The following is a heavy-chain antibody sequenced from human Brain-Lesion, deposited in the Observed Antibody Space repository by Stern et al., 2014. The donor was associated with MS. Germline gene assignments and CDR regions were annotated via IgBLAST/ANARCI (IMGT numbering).Heavy chain of an antibody. CDR2: FDPADGET. Sequence: VQLVESGAEVKKPGASVKVSCKVSGYTLTELSMHWVRQAPRKGLEWMGGFDPADGETIYAQKFQGRVTMTEDTSTDTAYMERSSLRSEDTAVYYRATLSPGAGVNYYRHFDYWGQGTLVTVSS. J-gene: IGHJ4*02. D-gene: IGHD1-26*01. V-gene: IGHV1-24*01. CDR3: ATLSPGAGVNYYRHFDY. CDR1: GYTLTELS.